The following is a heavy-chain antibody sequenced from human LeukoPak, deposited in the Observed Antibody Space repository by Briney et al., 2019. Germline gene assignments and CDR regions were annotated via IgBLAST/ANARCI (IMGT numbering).Heavy chain of an antibody. V-gene: IGHV3-66*01. CDR1: GFIVSSNY. CDR2: IFSGGTT. CDR3: ARDPGYYDSSGYLNY. D-gene: IGHD3-22*01. J-gene: IGHJ4*02. Sequence: GGSLRLSCAASGFIVSSNYMSWVRQAPGKGLEWVSVIFSGGTTYYADSVKGRFTISRDNSKNTLFLQMNSLRAEDTAVYYCARDPGYYDSSGYLNYWGQGTLVTVSS.